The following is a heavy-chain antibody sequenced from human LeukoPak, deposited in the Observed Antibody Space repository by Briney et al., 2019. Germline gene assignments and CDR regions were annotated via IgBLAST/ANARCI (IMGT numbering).Heavy chain of an antibody. J-gene: IGHJ4*02. Sequence: SETLSLTCTVSGYSISSGYYWGWIRQPPGKGLEWIGSIYHSGSTYYNPSLKSRVTISVDTSKHQFSLKLSSVTAADTAVYYCASYDFWSGYYNYWGQGTLVTVSS. D-gene: IGHD3-3*01. V-gene: IGHV4-38-2*02. CDR1: GYSISSGYY. CDR2: IYHSGST. CDR3: ASYDFWSGYYNY.